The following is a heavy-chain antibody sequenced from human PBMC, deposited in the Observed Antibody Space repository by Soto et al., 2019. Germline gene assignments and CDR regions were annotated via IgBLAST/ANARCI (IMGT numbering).Heavy chain of an antibody. Sequence: QVQLVESGGGVVQPGRSLRLSCAASGFTFSSYGMHWVRQAPGKGLVWVAVISYDGSNKYYADSVKGRFTISRDNSKNTLYLQMNSLRAEDTAVYYCAKDRVGGRTPDYWGQGTLVTVSS. CDR1: GFTFSSYG. CDR2: ISYDGSNK. D-gene: IGHD1-26*01. J-gene: IGHJ4*02. CDR3: AKDRVGGRTPDY. V-gene: IGHV3-30*18.